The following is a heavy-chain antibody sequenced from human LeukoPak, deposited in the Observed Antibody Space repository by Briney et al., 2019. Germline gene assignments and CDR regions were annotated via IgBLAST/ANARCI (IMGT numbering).Heavy chain of an antibody. V-gene: IGHV3-30*03. Sequence: GGSLRLSCAASGFTFSSYGMHWVRQAPGKGLEWVAVISYDGSNKYYADSVKGRFTISRDNSKNTLYLQMNSLRAEDTAVYYCASGLWFGDNWFDPWGQGTLVTVSS. CDR2: ISYDGSNK. CDR1: GFTFSSYG. J-gene: IGHJ5*02. D-gene: IGHD3-10*01. CDR3: ASGLWFGDNWFDP.